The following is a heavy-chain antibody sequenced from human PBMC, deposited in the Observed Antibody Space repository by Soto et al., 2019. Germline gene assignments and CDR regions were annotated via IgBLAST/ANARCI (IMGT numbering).Heavy chain of an antibody. CDR2: INSDGSST. V-gene: IGHV3-74*01. J-gene: IGHJ6*02. CDR3: ARDNYFYGMDV. CDR1: GFTFSSYW. Sequence: EVQLVESGGGSVQPGGSLRLSCEASGFTFSSYWMHWVRHAPGKGLVWVSRINSDGSSTSYADSVKGRFTISRDNAKNTLYLQMNSLRAEDTAVYYCARDNYFYGMDVWGQGTTVTVSS.